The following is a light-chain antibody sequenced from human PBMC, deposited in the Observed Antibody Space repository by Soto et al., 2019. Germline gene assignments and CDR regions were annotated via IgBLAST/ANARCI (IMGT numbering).Light chain of an antibody. V-gene: IGKV3-20*01. CDR2: DAS. CDR3: QHYDSSPLT. Sequence: EIVLTQAPGTLFLSPGEKATLSCRASQSVGNNYLVWYQQKPGQPPRFLMYDASTRATGIPDRFSGSGSGTDFTLTISRLELEDLAVYYCQHYDSSPLTFGGGTKVDIK. CDR1: QSVGNNY. J-gene: IGKJ4*01.